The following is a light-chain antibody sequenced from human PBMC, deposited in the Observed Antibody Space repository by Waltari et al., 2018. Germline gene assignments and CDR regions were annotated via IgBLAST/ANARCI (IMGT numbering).Light chain of an antibody. V-gene: IGLV2-23*02. CDR3: SSYAGSSKGV. J-gene: IGLJ2*01. Sequence: QSALTQPASVSGSPGQSIPISCTAPSSDVGNYKRVPWYQQHPGKAPKLMIYAVSKPPSGVSDRFSGSKSGDMASLTISGLQPEDEAEYFCSSYAGSSKGVFGGGTKVTVL. CDR2: AVS. CDR1: SSDVGNYKR.